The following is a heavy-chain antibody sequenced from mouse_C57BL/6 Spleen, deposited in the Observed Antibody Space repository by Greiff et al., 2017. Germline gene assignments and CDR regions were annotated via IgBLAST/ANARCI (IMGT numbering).Heavy chain of an antibody. J-gene: IGHJ1*03. CDR2: IWTGGGT. CDR3: ARYGYDEAYWYFDV. V-gene: IGHV2-9-1*01. D-gene: IGHD2-2*01. Sequence: VKLVESGPGLVAPSQSLSITCTVSGFSLTSYAISWVRQPPGKGLEWLGVIWTGGGTNYNSALKSRLSISKDNSKSKVFLKMNSLQTDDTARYYCARYGYDEAYWYFDVWGTGTTVTVSS. CDR1: GFSLTSYA.